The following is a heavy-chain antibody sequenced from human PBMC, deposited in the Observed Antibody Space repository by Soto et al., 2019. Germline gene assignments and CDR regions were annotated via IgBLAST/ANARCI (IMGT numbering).Heavy chain of an antibody. Sequence: PGRSLRLACAAAGFTFSSCWMNWFRQAPGEGRGWGARINRDGSTTTYADSVKGRFTISRDNAKNTLYLQMNSLKTEDTAVYYCTPGLREEWELLFDYWGQGTLVTVSS. CDR2: INRDGSTT. V-gene: IGHV3-74*03. J-gene: IGHJ4*02. CDR3: TPGLREEWELLFDY. D-gene: IGHD1-26*01. CDR1: GFTFSSCW.